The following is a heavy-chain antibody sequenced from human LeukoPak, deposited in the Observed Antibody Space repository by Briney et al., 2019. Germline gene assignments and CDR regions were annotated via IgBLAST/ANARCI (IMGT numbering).Heavy chain of an antibody. CDR3: ARQDLAVSGVDY. CDR2: IYYSGTT. CDR1: GGSISSGSYY. J-gene: IGHJ4*02. Sequence: PSETLSLTCTASGGSISSGSYYWGWIRQPPGKGLEWIGSIYYSGTTYYSPSLKSRVTISLDTSKNQFSLKLNSVTAADTAVYYCARQDLAVSGVDYWGQGTLVTVSS. D-gene: IGHD6-19*01. V-gene: IGHV4-39*01.